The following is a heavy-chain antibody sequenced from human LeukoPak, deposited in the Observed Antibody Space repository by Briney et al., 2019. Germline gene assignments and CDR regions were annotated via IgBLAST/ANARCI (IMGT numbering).Heavy chain of an antibody. V-gene: IGHV4-39*07. J-gene: IGHJ4*02. Sequence: SETLSLTCTVSGGSVNSGSYYWSWIRQPPGKGLEWIGNIYSSGSAYFNPSLKSRVTMSVDTSKNQFSLELSSVTAADTAVYYCARKPIVNSAWYYFDYWGQGTLVTVSS. CDR2: IYSSGSA. CDR3: ARKPIVNSAWYYFDY. D-gene: IGHD3-22*01. CDR1: GGSVNSGSYY.